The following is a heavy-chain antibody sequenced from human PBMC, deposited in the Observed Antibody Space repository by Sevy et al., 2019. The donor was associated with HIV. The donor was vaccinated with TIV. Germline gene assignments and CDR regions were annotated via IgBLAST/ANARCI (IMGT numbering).Heavy chain of an antibody. CDR1: AFTFSSYS. Sequence: LSLTCAASAFTFSSYSMNWVRQAPGKGLEWVSYISSSTSTIYYADSVKGRFTISRVNAKNSLYLQMNSLRAEDTAVYYCARLSGYSSSWSYFDYWGQGTLVTVSS. CDR3: ARLSGYSSSWSYFDY. D-gene: IGHD6-13*01. CDR2: ISSSTSTI. V-gene: IGHV3-48*01. J-gene: IGHJ4*02.